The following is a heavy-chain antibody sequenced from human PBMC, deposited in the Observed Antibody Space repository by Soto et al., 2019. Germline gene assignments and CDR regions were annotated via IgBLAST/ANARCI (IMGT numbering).Heavy chain of an antibody. D-gene: IGHD3-10*01. Sequence: ASVKVSCKASGYTFSTYDIDWVRLAPGQGLEWMGSMNPNTGNAEYAQKFQGRVTMTRDTSESTFYMELSSLRSDDTAVYYCARVVDYGSGSYYNVPYFDYWGQGTLVTVSS. V-gene: IGHV1-8*01. CDR1: GYTFSTYD. CDR2: MNPNTGNA. J-gene: IGHJ4*02. CDR3: ARVVDYGSGSYYNVPYFDY.